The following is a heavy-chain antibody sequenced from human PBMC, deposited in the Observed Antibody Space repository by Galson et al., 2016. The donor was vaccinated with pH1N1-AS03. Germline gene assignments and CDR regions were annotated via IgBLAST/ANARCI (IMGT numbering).Heavy chain of an antibody. J-gene: IGHJ4*02. D-gene: IGHD2-15*01. Sequence: SLRLSCAGSGFTFDDYAMHWGRQAPGKGLEWVSGIDWNSGTIDYRDAVKGRFTISRDNAKNSLYLQMNSLRAEDTALYYCAKSPGYCSAGSCSDQGYFDYWGQGTLVTVSS. CDR3: AKSPGYCSAGSCSDQGYFDY. CDR1: GFTFDDYA. V-gene: IGHV3-9*01. CDR2: IDWNSGTI.